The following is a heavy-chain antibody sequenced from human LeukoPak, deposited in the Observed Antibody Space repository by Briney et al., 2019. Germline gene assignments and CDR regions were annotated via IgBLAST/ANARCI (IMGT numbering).Heavy chain of an antibody. J-gene: IGHJ6*03. V-gene: IGHV4-59*12. CDR2: IHYTGST. D-gene: IGHD6-6*01. CDR3: ARAAEQLVGVWAVYHYYYMDV. Sequence: SETLSLTCTVSGGSISSYYWSWIRQPPGKGLEWIGYIHYTGSTNYNPSLKSRVTISVDTSKNQFSLKLSSVTAADTAVYYCARAAEQLVGVWAVYHYYYMDVWGKGTTVTVSS. CDR1: GGSISSYY.